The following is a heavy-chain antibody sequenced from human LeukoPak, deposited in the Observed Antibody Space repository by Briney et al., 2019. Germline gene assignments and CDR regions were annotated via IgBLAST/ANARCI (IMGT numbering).Heavy chain of an antibody. CDR1: GFTFSSYA. Sequence: PGGSLRLSCAASGFTFSSYAMSWVRQAPGKGLEWVSAISGSGGSTYYADSVKGRFTISRDNSKNTLYLQMNSLRAEDTAVYYCARDSADQRKQRSPYYYYYYMDVWGKGTTVTVSS. V-gene: IGHV3-23*01. D-gene: IGHD6-25*01. J-gene: IGHJ6*03. CDR3: ARDSADQRKQRSPYYYYYYMDV. CDR2: ISGSGGST.